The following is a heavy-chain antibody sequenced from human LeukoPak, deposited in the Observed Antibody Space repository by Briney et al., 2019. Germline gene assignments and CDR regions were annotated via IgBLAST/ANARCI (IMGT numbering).Heavy chain of an antibody. CDR3: AKDHDHTDSYYYFDS. CDR2: IRETGRTT. CDR1: GFTFDDYG. V-gene: IGHV3-23*01. J-gene: IGHJ4*02. Sequence: GGSLRLSCAASGFTFDDYGMTWVRQAPGKGLEWVSSIRETGRTTSYTDSVKGRFTISRDKAKNTLHLQMNRLRAEDTALYYCAKDHDHTDSYYYFDSWGQGTLVTVSS. D-gene: IGHD2-21*02.